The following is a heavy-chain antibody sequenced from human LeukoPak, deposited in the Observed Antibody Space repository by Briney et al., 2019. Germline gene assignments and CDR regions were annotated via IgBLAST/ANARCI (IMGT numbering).Heavy chain of an antibody. V-gene: IGHV1-18*01. CDR1: GGTFSSYA. CDR2: ISAYNGNT. D-gene: IGHD3-10*01. J-gene: IGHJ5*02. Sequence: GASVKVSCKASGGTFSSYAISWVRQAPGQGLEWMGWISAYNGNTNYEQKFQGRVTMTTDTSTSTAYMELRSLRSDDTAVYYCARDRSSGSYYPNWFDPWGQGTLVAVSS. CDR3: ARDRSSGSYYPNWFDP.